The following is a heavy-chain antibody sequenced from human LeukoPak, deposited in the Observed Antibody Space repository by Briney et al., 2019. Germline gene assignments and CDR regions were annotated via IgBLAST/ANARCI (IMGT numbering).Heavy chain of an antibody. V-gene: IGHV4-39*01. Sequence: SETLSLTCTVSGGSISSSSYYWGWIRRPPGKGLEWIGSIYYSGSTYYNPSLKSRVTISVDTSKNQFSLKLSSVTAADTAVYYCASVMLGIVGATIGYFDYWGQGTLVTVSS. D-gene: IGHD1-26*01. CDR1: GGSISSSSYY. CDR2: IYYSGST. CDR3: ASVMLGIVGATIGYFDY. J-gene: IGHJ4*02.